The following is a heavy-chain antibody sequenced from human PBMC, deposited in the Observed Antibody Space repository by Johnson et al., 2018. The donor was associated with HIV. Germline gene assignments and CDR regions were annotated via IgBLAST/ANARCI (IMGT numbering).Heavy chain of an antibody. Sequence: VQLVESGGGLVQPGGSLRLSCAASGFTFSDAWVNWVRQAPGKGLEWVSVISYDGSNKYYADYVKGRFTISRDNSKNTLYLQMNSLRAEYTAVYYCAREVGYSDAFDIWGQGTMVTVSS. J-gene: IGHJ3*02. CDR3: AREVGYSDAFDI. D-gene: IGHD2-15*01. V-gene: IGHV3-30-3*01. CDR1: GFTFSDAW. CDR2: ISYDGSNK.